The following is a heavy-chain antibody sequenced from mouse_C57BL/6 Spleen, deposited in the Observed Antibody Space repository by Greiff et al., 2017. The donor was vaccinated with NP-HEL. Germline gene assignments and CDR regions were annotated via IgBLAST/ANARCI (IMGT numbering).Heavy chain of an antibody. CDR2: IYPGSGST. CDR3: ARAPYYYDSSHLYAMDY. CDR1: GYTFTSYW. D-gene: IGHD1-1*01. J-gene: IGHJ4*01. Sequence: QVQLQQPGAELVKPGASVKMSCKASGYTFTSYWITWVKQRPGQGLEWIGDIYPGSGSTNYNEKFKSKATLTVDTSSSTAYMQLSSLTSEDAAVYYCARAPYYYDSSHLYAMDYWGQGTSVTVSS. V-gene: IGHV1-55*01.